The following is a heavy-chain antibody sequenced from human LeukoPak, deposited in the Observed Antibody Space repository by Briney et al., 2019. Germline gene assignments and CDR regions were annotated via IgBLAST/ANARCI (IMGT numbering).Heavy chain of an antibody. CDR2: IYYSGST. J-gene: IGHJ4*02. D-gene: IGHD6-19*01. CDR3: ARGSVAGTRVDY. V-gene: IGHV4-59*08. CDR1: GGSISSYY. Sequence: PSETLSLTCTVSGGSISSYYWSWIRQPPGKGLEWIGYIYYSGSTNYNPSLKSRVTISVDTSKNQFSLKLSSVTAADTAVYYCARGSVAGTRVDYWGQGTLVTASS.